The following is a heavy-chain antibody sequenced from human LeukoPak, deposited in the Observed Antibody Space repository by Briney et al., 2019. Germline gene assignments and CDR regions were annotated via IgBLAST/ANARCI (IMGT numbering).Heavy chain of an antibody. V-gene: IGHV1-69*13. Sequence: AASVKVSCKASGGTFSSYAISWVRQAPGQGLEWMGGIIPIFGTANYAQKFQGRVTITADESTSTAYMELSSLRSEGTAVYYCASGAPVAGTNYWGQGTLVTVSS. CDR3: ASGAPVAGTNY. D-gene: IGHD6-19*01. CDR1: GGTFSSYA. J-gene: IGHJ4*02. CDR2: IIPIFGTA.